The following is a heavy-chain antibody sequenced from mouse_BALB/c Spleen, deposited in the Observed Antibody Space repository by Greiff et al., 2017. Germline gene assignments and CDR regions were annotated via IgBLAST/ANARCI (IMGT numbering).Heavy chain of an antibody. CDR2: IWGDGST. D-gene: IGHD2-12*01. J-gene: IGHJ4*01. Sequence: QVQLKESGPGLVAPSQSLSITCTVSGFSLTGYGVNWVRQPPGKGLEWLGMIWGDGSTDYNSALKSRLSISKDNSKSQVFLKMNSLQTDDTARYYCAREGYEYAMDYWGQGTSVTVSS. CDR3: AREGYEYAMDY. V-gene: IGHV2-6-7*01. CDR1: GFSLTGYG.